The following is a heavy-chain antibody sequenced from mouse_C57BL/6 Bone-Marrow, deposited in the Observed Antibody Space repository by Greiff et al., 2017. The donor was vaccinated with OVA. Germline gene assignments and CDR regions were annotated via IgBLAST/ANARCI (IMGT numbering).Heavy chain of an antibody. J-gene: IGHJ2*01. D-gene: IGHD2-1*01. Sequence: VKLQQPGAELVMPGASVKLSCKASGYTFTSYWMHWVKQRPGQGLEWIGEIDPSDSYTNYNQKFKGKSTLTVDKSSSTAYMQLSSLTSEDSAVYYRARAGFYGNYFDYWGQGTTLTVSS. V-gene: IGHV1-69*01. CDR2: IDPSDSYT. CDR1: GYTFTSYW. CDR3: ARAGFYGNYFDY.